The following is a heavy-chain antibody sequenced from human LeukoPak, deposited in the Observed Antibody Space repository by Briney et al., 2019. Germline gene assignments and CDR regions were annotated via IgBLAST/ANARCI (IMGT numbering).Heavy chain of an antibody. CDR2: IYYSGST. V-gene: IGHV4-59*01. J-gene: IGHJ6*02. CDR1: GGSISSYY. Sequence: SETLSLTCTASGGSISSYYWSWIRRPPGKGLEWIGYIYYSGSTNYNPSLKSRVTISVDTSKNQFSLKLSSVTAADTAVYYCARSPPYDFWSGYLYYYYGMDVWGQGTTVTVSS. D-gene: IGHD3-3*01. CDR3: ARSPPYDFWSGYLYYYYGMDV.